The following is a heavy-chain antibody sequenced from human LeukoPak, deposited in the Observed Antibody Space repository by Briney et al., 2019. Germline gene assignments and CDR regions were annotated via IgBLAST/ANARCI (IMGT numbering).Heavy chain of an antibody. J-gene: IGHJ4*02. V-gene: IGHV4-31*03. CDR3: ARARIAAAGTCDYFDY. CDR1: GGSISSGGYY. Sequence: SETLSLTCTVSGGSISSGGYYWSWIRQHPGKGLEWIGYIYYSGSTYYNPSLKSRVTISVDTSKNQFSLKLSSVTAADTAGYYCARARIAAAGTCDYFDYWGQGTLVTVSS. CDR2: IYYSGST. D-gene: IGHD6-13*01.